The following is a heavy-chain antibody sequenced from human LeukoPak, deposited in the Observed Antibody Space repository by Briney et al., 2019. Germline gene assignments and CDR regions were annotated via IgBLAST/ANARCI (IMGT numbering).Heavy chain of an antibody. J-gene: IGHJ4*02. D-gene: IGHD5-24*01. V-gene: IGHV4-59*08. Sequence: SETLSLTCTVPGGXISSYYCSWIRQPPGKGLEWIGYIYYSGSTNYNPSLKTRVTISVDTSKNQFSLKLSSVTAADTAVYFCARRDGYKQFDFWGQGTLVTVSS. CDR2: IYYSGST. CDR1: GGXISSYY. CDR3: ARRDGYKQFDF.